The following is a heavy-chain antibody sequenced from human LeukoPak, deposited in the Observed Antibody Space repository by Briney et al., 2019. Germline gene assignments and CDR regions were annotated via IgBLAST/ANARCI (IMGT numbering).Heavy chain of an antibody. V-gene: IGHV4-59*01. J-gene: IGHJ2*01. CDR2: IYYSGST. CDR3: ARTTVTTLDSWYFDL. CDR1: GGSISSYY. D-gene: IGHD4-11*01. Sequence: SETLSLTCTVSGGSISSYYWSWIRQPPGKRLERVGYIYYSGSTNYNPSLKSRVTISVDTSKSHFSLKLSSVTAADTAVYYSARTTVTTLDSWYFDLWGRGTLVTVSS.